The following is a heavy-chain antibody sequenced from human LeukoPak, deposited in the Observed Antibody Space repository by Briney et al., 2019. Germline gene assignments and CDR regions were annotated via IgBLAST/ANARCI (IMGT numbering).Heavy chain of an antibody. Sequence: GGSLRLSCAASGFTFSNYGMSWVRQAPGKGLEWVATINGNGVNTYYADSVKGRFTISRDNAKNSLYLQMNSLRAEDTAVYYCARTGLRSSGWPYYFDYWGQGTLVTVSS. CDR1: GFTFSNYG. D-gene: IGHD6-19*01. CDR3: ARTGLRSSGWPYYFDY. CDR2: INGNGVNT. J-gene: IGHJ4*02. V-gene: IGHV3-23*01.